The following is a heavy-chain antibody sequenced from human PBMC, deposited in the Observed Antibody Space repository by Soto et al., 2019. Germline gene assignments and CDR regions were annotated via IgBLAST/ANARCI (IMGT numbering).Heavy chain of an antibody. D-gene: IGHD3-3*01. CDR1: GGTFSNSG. J-gene: IGHJ4*02. CDR2: IIPIFGTT. V-gene: IGHV1-69*06. Sequence: SVKVSCKASGGTFSNSGLSWVRQAPGQGLEWMGGIIPIFGTTKYAQKFQGRLTITADKSTNTVYMELSSLRSEDTAVYLCARESEYYDFWSGYFPGWGQGTLVTVSS. CDR3: ARESEYYDFWSGYFPG.